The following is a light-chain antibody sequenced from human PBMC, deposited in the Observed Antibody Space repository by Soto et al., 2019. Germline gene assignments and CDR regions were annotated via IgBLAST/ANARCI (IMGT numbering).Light chain of an antibody. V-gene: IGKV1-39*01. CDR1: QSVSKY. Sequence: DIQMTQSPSSLSASVGDRVTITCRASQSVSKYLHWYQQKPGQAPKLLIYGASSLQSGVPLRFSGSGSGTAFILTITSLQPEDFATSSCQQTYSTPGTFGQGPRVDI. CDR3: QQTYSTPGT. CDR2: GAS. J-gene: IGKJ1*01.